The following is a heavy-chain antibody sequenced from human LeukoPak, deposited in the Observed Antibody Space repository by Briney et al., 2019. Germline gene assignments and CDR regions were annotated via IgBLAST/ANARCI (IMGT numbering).Heavy chain of an antibody. V-gene: IGHV3-33*06. CDR2: AYGDGTDK. CDR1: GFTFNRYG. CDR3: AKDAQPRSRWFDP. J-gene: IGHJ5*02. D-gene: IGHD3-16*01. Sequence: GGSLRLSCAASGFTFNRYGMHWVRQAPGKGLEWVAVAYGDGTDKYYADSVKGRFTISKDLSQNRLYMQMNTLRAEDTAMYYCAKDAQPRSRWFDPWGQGTLVTVSS.